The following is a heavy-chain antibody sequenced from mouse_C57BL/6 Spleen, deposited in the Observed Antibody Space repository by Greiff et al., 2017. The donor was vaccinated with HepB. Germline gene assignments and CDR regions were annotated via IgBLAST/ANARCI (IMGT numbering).Heavy chain of an antibody. CDR3: ARSGYYGSSWYFDV. Sequence: QVQLQQSGPELVKPGASVKISCKASGYAFSSSWMNWVKQRPGKGLEWIGRIYPGDGDTNYNGKFKGKATLTADKSSSTAYMQLSSLTSKDSAVYFCARSGYYGSSWYFDVWGTGTTVTVSS. D-gene: IGHD1-1*01. J-gene: IGHJ1*03. V-gene: IGHV1-82*01. CDR1: GYAFSSSW. CDR2: IYPGDGDT.